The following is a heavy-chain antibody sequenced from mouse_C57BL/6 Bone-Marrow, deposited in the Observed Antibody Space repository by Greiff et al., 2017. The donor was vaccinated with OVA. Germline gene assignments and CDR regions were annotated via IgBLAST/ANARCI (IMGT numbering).Heavy chain of an antibody. J-gene: IGHJ3*01. CDR3: ARFAWFAY. Sequence: EVQRVESGPGLVKPSQSLSLTCSVTGYSITSGYYWNWIRQFPGNKLEWMGYISYDGSNNYNPSLKNRISITRDTSKNQFFLKLNSVTTEDTATYYCARFAWFAYWGQGTLVTVSA. CDR1: GYSITSGYY. V-gene: IGHV3-6*01. CDR2: ISYDGSN.